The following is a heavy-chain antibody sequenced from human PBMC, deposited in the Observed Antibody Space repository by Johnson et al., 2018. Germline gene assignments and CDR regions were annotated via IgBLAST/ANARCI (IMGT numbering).Heavy chain of an antibody. Sequence: QVQLVESGGGLVQPGGSLRLSCAASGFTFSSYAMHWVRQAPGKGLEWVAVIWYDGSNKYYADSVKGRFTISRDNSKNTLYLQMNSLRAEDTAVYYCARDNNWTDEGAFDIWGQGTMVTVSS. V-gene: IGHV3-33*08. D-gene: IGHD1-1*01. J-gene: IGHJ3*02. CDR2: IWYDGSNK. CDR1: GFTFSSYA. CDR3: ARDNNWTDEGAFDI.